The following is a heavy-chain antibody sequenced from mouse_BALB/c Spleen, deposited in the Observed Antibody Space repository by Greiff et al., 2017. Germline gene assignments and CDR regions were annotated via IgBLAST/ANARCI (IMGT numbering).Heavy chain of an antibody. V-gene: IGHV5-17*02. Sequence: EVKLMESGGGLVQPGGSRKLSCAASGFTFSSFGMHWVRQAPEKGLEWVAYISSDSSTIYYADTVKGRFTISRDNPKNTLFLQMTSLRSEDTAMYYCARSGGITTGALFAYWGQGTLVTVSA. CDR1: GFTFSSFG. CDR2: ISSDSSTI. CDR3: ARSGGITTGALFAY. J-gene: IGHJ3*01. D-gene: IGHD2-4*01.